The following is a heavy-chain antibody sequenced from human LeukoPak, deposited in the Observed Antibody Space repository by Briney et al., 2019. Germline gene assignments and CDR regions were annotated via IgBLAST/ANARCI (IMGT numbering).Heavy chain of an antibody. CDR1: GGSFSGYY. CDR2: INHSGST. Sequence: SETLSLTCAVYGGSFSGYYWSWIRQPPGKGLEWIGEINHSGSTNYNPSLKSRVTISVDTSKNQFPLKLSSVTAADTAVYYRARSRHEVTIFGVVIASSRPTDYWGQGTLVTVSS. CDR3: ARSRHEVTIFGVVIASSRPTDY. V-gene: IGHV4-34*01. J-gene: IGHJ4*02. D-gene: IGHD3-3*01.